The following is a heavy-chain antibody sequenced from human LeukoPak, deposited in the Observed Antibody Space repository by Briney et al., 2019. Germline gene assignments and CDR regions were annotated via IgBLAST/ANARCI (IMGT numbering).Heavy chain of an antibody. CDR3: ANEVSDAFDI. CDR1: GGTFSSYA. J-gene: IGHJ3*02. Sequence: PRASVKVSCKASGGTFSSYAISWVRQAPGQGLEWMGGIIPIFGTANYAQKFQGRVTITADESTSTAYMELGSLRSEDTAVYYCANEVSDAFDIWGQGTMVTVSS. V-gene: IGHV1-69*13. CDR2: IIPIFGTA.